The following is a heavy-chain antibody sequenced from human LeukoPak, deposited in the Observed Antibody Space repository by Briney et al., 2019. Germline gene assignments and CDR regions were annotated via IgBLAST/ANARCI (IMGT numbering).Heavy chain of an antibody. Sequence: PSETLSLTCAVSGGSISSSNWWSWVRQPPGKGLEWIGEIYHSGSTNYNPSLKSRVTISVDKSKNQFSLKLSSVTAADTAVYYCARGRGHYDFWSGYYLYYYYMDVWGKGTTVTVSS. CDR1: GGSISSSNW. J-gene: IGHJ6*03. V-gene: IGHV4-4*02. D-gene: IGHD3-3*01. CDR2: IYHSGST. CDR3: ARGRGHYDFWSGYYLYYYYMDV.